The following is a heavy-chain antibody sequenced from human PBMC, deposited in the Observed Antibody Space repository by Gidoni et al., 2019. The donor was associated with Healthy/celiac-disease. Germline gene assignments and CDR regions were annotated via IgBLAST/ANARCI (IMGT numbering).Heavy chain of an antibody. V-gene: IGHV2-26*01. Sequence: VTLKSPGPVLVKPTATLTLTCTVSVFSLINARMGVSWIRQPPGKALEWLAHIFSNDEKSYSTPLKSRLTISKDTSKSQVVLTMTNMDPVDTATYYCARIAEGWFSASDAFDIWGQGTMVTVSS. J-gene: IGHJ3*02. CDR2: IFSNDEK. CDR3: ARIAEGWFSASDAFDI. CDR1: VFSLINARMG. D-gene: IGHD2-15*01.